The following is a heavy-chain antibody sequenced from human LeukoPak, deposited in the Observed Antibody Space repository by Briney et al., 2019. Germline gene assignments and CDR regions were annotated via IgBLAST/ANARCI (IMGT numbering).Heavy chain of an antibody. J-gene: IGHJ3*02. V-gene: IGHV3-23*01. D-gene: IGHD2-21*02. CDR3: AKDLPYCGGDCLPDAFDI. CDR1: GFTFSSYA. CDR2: ISGSGGST. Sequence: GGSLRLSCAATGFTFSSYAMSWVRQAPGKGLEWVSAISGSGGSTYYADSVKGRFTISRDNSKNTLYLQMNSLRAEDTAVYYCAKDLPYCGGDCLPDAFDIWGQGTMVTVSP.